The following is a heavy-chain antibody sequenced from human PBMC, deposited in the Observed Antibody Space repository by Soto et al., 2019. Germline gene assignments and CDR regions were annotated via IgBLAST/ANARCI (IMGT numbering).Heavy chain of an antibody. CDR3: TTDSYSSTTVVRFDY. Sequence: EVQLVESGGDLVKPGGSLRLSCAASGFTFTDAWINWVRQAPGKGLEWIGRIKSKTAGGTTDFAEPVKGRFVIPRDDSYSMVYLQMNSLKTEDPAIYYCTTDSYSSTTVVRFDYWGHGTLVIVSS. D-gene: IGHD1-26*01. V-gene: IGHV3-15*07. CDR1: GFTFTDAW. CDR2: IKSKTAGGTT. J-gene: IGHJ4*01.